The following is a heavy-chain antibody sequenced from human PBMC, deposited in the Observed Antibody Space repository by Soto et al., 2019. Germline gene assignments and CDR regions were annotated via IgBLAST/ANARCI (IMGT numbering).Heavy chain of an antibody. Sequence: SETLSLTCTVSGGSISSGGYYWSWIRQHPGKGLEWIGYIYYSGSTYYNPSLKSRVTISVDTSKNQFSLKLSSVTAADTAVYYCARGVVADTRAIDYWGQGTLVTVSS. CDR1: GGSISSGGYY. J-gene: IGHJ4*02. CDR2: IYYSGST. D-gene: IGHD2-15*01. CDR3: ARGVVADTRAIDY. V-gene: IGHV4-31*03.